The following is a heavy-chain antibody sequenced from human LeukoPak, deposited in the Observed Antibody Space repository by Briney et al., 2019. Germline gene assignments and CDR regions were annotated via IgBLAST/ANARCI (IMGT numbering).Heavy chain of an antibody. CDR3: ARGGRWTVNAFDI. D-gene: IGHD4-23*01. Sequence: GGSLRLSCAASGFTFSSYAMSWVRQAPGKGLVWVSRINSDGSSTSHADSVKGRFTISRDNAKNTLYLQMSSLRVEDTAVYYCARGGRWTVNAFDIWGQGTMVTVSS. V-gene: IGHV3-74*01. CDR2: INSDGSST. J-gene: IGHJ3*02. CDR1: GFTFSSYA.